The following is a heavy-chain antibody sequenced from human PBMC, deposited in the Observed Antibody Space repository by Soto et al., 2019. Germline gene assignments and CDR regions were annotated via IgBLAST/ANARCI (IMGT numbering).Heavy chain of an antibody. Sequence: GSLRLSCAASGFTFSSYGMHWVRQAPGKGLEWVAVISYDGSNKYYADSVKGRFTISRDNSKNTLYLQMNSLRAEDTAVYYCAKGGPDAFDIWGQGTMVTVSS. CDR3: AKGGPDAFDI. J-gene: IGHJ3*02. CDR1: GFTFSSYG. V-gene: IGHV3-30*18. CDR2: ISYDGSNK.